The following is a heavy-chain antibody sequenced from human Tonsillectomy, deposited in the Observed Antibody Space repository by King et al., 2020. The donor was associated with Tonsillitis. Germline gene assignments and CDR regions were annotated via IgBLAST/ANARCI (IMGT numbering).Heavy chain of an antibody. J-gene: IGHJ4*02. Sequence: ITLKESGPTMVKPTQTPTLTCTFSGVSLSTSAVGVGWIRQPPGKALEWLAFIYWNDEKHYSPSLESRFTITKDTSKNQVFLTMTNMDPVDTGTYYCAHSGVWLFDYWGQGTLITVSS. D-gene: IGHD5/OR15-5a*01. CDR3: AHSGVWLFDY. CDR1: GVSLSTSAVG. V-gene: IGHV2-5*01. CDR2: IYWNDEK.